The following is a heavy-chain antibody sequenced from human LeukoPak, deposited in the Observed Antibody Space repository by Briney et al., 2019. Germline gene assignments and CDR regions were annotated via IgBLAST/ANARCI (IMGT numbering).Heavy chain of an antibody. CDR3: ASSLPPHSMYYYYGMDV. CDR2: MYPNSGNT. V-gene: IGHV1-8*01. J-gene: IGHJ6*02. CDR1: GYTFTSYD. Sequence: ASVKVSCKASGYTFTSYDINWVRQATGQGLEWMGWMYPNSGNTGYAQKFQGRVTMTRNTSISTAYMELSSLRSEDTAVYYCASSLPPHSMYYYYGMDVWGQGTTVTVSS.